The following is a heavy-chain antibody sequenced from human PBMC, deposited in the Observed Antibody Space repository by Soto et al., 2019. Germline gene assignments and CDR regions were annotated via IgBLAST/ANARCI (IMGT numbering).Heavy chain of an antibody. V-gene: IGHV3-23*01. D-gene: IGHD6-19*01. Sequence: EVQLLESGGGLVQPGGSLRLSCAASGFTFSSFAWSWVRQAPGKGLEWFSAISGSGGSTYHAASVKGRFTISRDNSKNTLYLQMNSLRAEDTAVYYCAKVDSSGWYAEGNDYFDYWGQGTLVTVSS. CDR3: AKVDSSGWYAEGNDYFDY. CDR2: ISGSGGST. J-gene: IGHJ4*02. CDR1: GFTFSSFA.